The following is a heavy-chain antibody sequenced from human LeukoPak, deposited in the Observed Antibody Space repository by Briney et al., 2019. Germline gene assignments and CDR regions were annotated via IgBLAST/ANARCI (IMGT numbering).Heavy chain of an antibody. CDR2: ISGSSSDT. CDR3: VRVARLDES. J-gene: IGHJ5*02. V-gene: IGHV3-11*05. Sequence: GGSLRLSCAASGFTFSDYYMNWIRQAPGKGLEWVSYISGSSSDTNYADSVKGRFTISRDNAKISLYLQMNSLRAEDAAVYYCVRVARLDESWGQGTLVTVSS. D-gene: IGHD3/OR15-3a*01. CDR1: GFTFSDYY.